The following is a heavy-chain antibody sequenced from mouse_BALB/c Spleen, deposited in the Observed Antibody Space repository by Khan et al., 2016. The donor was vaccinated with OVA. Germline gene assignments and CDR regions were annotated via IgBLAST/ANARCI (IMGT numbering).Heavy chain of an antibody. J-gene: IGHJ4*01. Sequence: QVQLQQSGDDLVKPGASVRLSCKASGYTFTSYWVHWIKQRPGQGLEWIGQIYPGSGSDYYNEMFKGRATLTVDTSSTTADIHLSSLSSEDSAVCFCACANYYGRSLYAMDSWGQGTSVTVSS. D-gene: IGHD1-1*01. V-gene: IGHV1S132*01. CDR3: ACANYYGRSLYAMDS. CDR2: IYPGSGSD. CDR1: GYTFTSYW.